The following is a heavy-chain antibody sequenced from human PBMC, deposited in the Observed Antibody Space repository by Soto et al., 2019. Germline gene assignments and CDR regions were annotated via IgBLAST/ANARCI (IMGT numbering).Heavy chain of an antibody. J-gene: IGHJ4*02. Sequence: PGGSLRLSCAASGFTFGSYTMNWVRQAPGKGLEWVSTFFSGGNIYYAASVKGRFTISRDNSKSTLYLQMDSLRAEDTAVYYCAKDSDYTDYKYYFDSWGQGNLVTVSS. CDR1: GFTFGSYT. V-gene: IGHV3-23*01. CDR3: AKDSDYTDYKYYFDS. D-gene: IGHD4-17*01. CDR2: FFSGGNI.